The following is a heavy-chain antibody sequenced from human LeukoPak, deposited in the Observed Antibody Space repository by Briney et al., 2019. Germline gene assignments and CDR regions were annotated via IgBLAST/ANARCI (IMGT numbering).Heavy chain of an antibody. CDR2: IKFDLSEI. V-gene: IGHV3-7*05. D-gene: IGHD5-12*01. CDR1: GFTFSSDW. Sequence: PGGSLRLSCAASGFTFSSDWMSCVRQAPGKGLEWVANIKFDLSEIHYGDSVKGRFTISRANAKKSLYLQMNSLRAEDTAVYYCAREGTITAYNFDYWGQGTLVTVSS. J-gene: IGHJ4*02. CDR3: AREGTITAYNFDY.